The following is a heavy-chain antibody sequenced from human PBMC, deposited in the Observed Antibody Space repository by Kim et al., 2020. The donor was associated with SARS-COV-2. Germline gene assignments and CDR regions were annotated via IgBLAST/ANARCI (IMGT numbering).Heavy chain of an antibody. V-gene: IGHV3-74*01. D-gene: IGHD1-26*01. CDR1: GFTLTKYW. CDR3: TRVVEGAAGLCDS. CDR2: ISSDGITV. J-gene: IGHJ4*02. Sequence: GSLRLSCAASGFTLTKYWMHWVRQAPGKGLVWVSRISSDGITVNYADSVKGRFTISRDNAKNRLYLQMNSLRADDTAVYYCTRVVEGAAGLCDSWGQGT.